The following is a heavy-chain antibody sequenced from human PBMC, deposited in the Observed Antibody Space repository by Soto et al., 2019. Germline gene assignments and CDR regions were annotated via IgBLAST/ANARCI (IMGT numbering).Heavy chain of an antibody. D-gene: IGHD5-12*01. CDR3: ARGGIVATIALFDY. J-gene: IGHJ4*02. CDR2: INHSGST. CDR1: GGSFSGYY. Sequence: SETLSLTCAVYGGSFSGYYWSWIRQPPGKGLEWIGEINHSGSTNYNPSLKSRVTISVDTSKNQFSLKLSSVTAADTAVYYCARGGIVATIALFDYWGQGTLVTVSS. V-gene: IGHV4-34*01.